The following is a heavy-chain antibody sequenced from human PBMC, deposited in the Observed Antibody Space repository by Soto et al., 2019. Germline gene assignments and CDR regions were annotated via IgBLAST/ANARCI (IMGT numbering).Heavy chain of an antibody. CDR2: VSYDGSNK. J-gene: IGHJ4*02. CDR1: GVTFNTYA. CDR3: AKDRGRYCSGARCYLFDS. V-gene: IGHV3-30*04. Sequence: QVQLVQSGGGVVQPGRSLTLSCAASGVTFNTYAMHWVRQAPGKGLEWVAIVSYDGSNKYYADSVKGRFTISRDNSKSILNLQMNSVRAEDTAVYYCAKDRGRYCSGARCYLFDSWGQGTLVTVSS. D-gene: IGHD2-15*01.